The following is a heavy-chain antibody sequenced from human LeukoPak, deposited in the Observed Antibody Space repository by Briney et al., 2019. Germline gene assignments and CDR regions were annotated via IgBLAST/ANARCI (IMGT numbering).Heavy chain of an antibody. Sequence: GGSLRLSCAASGFTFSSYAMHWVRQAPGKGLEWVAVISYDGSNKYYADSVKGRFTISRDNSKNTLYLQMNSLRAEDTAVYYCARDPAWWELGYWGQGTLVTVPS. CDR2: ISYDGSNK. D-gene: IGHD1-26*01. CDR1: GFTFSSYA. J-gene: IGHJ4*02. V-gene: IGHV3-30-3*01. CDR3: ARDPAWWELGY.